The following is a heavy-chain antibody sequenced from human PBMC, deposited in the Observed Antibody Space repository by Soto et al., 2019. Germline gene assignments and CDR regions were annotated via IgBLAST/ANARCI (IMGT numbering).Heavy chain of an antibody. CDR3: SGEGGAVASTGHGFDI. Sequence: SETLSLTCNVSGGAIPGCYWNWIRHPPGQGLEWGGYVYFTGSTKYNPSLKSRVPISVDMSKNQFSLRRTSVASADTAVTYCSGEGGAVASTGHGFDIWGQGRMGTV. CDR2: VYFTGST. D-gene: IGHD6-19*01. V-gene: IGHV4-59*01. J-gene: IGHJ3*02. CDR1: GGAIPGCY.